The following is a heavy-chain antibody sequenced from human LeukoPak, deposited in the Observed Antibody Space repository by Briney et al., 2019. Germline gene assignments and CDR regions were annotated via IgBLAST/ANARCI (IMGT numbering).Heavy chain of an antibody. CDR3: ARVPWDYDSSGYYLNGFDI. CDR1: GGSINTYH. V-gene: IGHV4-4*07. Sequence: PSETLSLTCTVSGGSINTYHWSWIRQAAEKGLEWIGRMSPSERTDYNPSLKGRVTISVDTSKNPFSLKLTSVTAADTGIYYCARVPWDYDSSGYYLNGFDIWGQGTMVTVSS. CDR2: MSPSERT. J-gene: IGHJ3*02. D-gene: IGHD3-22*01.